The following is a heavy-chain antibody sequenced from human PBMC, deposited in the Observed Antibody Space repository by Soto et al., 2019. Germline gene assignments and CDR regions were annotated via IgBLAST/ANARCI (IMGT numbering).Heavy chain of an antibody. J-gene: IGHJ5*02. Sequence: ASVEVSCKASGYTFTSYGISWVRQAPGQGLEWMGWISAYNGNTNYAQKLQGRVTMTTDTSTSTAYMELRSLRSDDTAVYYCARDVDTAMVNWFDPWGQGTLVTVSS. CDR2: ISAYNGNT. CDR3: ARDVDTAMVNWFDP. D-gene: IGHD5-18*01. V-gene: IGHV1-18*01. CDR1: GYTFTSYG.